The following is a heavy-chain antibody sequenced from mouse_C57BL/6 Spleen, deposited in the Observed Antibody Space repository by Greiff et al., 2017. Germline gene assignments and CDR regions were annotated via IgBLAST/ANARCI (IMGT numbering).Heavy chain of an antibody. D-gene: IGHD2-1*01. CDR2: IDPSDSYT. CDR1: GYTFTSYW. J-gene: IGHJ2*01. Sequence: QVQLQQPGAELVMPGASVKLSCKASGYTFTSYWMHWVKQRPGQGLEWIGEIDPSDSYTNYNQKFKGKSTLTVDKSSSTAYMQLSSLTSEDSAVYYCARGGIYYCTSYYFDYWGQGTTLTVSS. CDR3: ARGGIYYCTSYYFDY. V-gene: IGHV1-69*01.